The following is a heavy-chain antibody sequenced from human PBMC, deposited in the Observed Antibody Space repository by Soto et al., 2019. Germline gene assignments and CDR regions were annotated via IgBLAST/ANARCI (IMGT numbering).Heavy chain of an antibody. D-gene: IGHD6-19*01. CDR1: GFTFSSYG. V-gene: IGHV3-30*18. J-gene: IGHJ4*02. CDR2: ISYDGSNK. CDR3: AKDQVPVYSSGWYGIDY. Sequence: GGSLRLSCAASGFTFSSYGMHWVRQAPGKGLEWVAVISYDGSNKYYADSVKGRFTISRDNSKNTLYLQMNSLRAEDAAVYYCAKDQVPVYSSGWYGIDYWGQGTLVTVSS.